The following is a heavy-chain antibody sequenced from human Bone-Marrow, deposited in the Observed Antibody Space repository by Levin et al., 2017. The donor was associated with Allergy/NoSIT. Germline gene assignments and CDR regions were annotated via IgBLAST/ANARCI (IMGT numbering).Heavy chain of an antibody. CDR1: GYTFTNYW. V-gene: IGHV5-51*01. Sequence: GESLKISCKGSGYTFTNYWIAWVRQIPGKGLEWMGSFHPADSETKNNPSFQGQVTISADTSITTAYLQWGSLKASDTAIYYCARHGGFCSGGHCYGGNYYYDMDVWGQGTTVTVSS. CDR2: FHPADSET. CDR3: ARHGGFCSGGHCYGGNYYYDMDV. D-gene: IGHD2-15*01. J-gene: IGHJ6*02.